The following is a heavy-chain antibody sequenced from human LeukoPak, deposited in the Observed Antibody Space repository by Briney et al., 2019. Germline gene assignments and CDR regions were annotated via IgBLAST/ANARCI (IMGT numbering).Heavy chain of an antibody. V-gene: IGHV1-69*13. D-gene: IGHD4-11*01. CDR1: GGTFSSYA. CDR3: AHPKGPGGRQVTIGWFDP. CDR2: IIPIFGTA. J-gene: IGHJ5*02. Sequence: ASVKVSCTASGGTFSSYAISWVRQAPGQGLEWMGGIIPIFGTANYAQKFQGRVTITADESTSTAYMELSSLRSEDTAVYYCAHPKGPGGRQVTIGWFDPWGQGTLVTVSS.